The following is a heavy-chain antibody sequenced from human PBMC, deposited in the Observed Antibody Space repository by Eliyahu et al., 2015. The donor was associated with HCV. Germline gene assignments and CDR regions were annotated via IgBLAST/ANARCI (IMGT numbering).Heavy chain of an antibody. Sequence: QVHLQESGPGXVKSSQTLSLTXTVSGGSITSGGFYWSWVRQFPGKGLEWIGYIHHSGSTYYSPSLRRRLVISVDTSKNQFYLSLRSVTAADSAIYYCAKGLFFNNPDPLEQWGQGSVVTVSS. D-gene: IGHD1-14*01. CDR3: AKGLFFNNPDPLEQ. V-gene: IGHV4-31*03. CDR2: IHHSGST. J-gene: IGHJ4*02. CDR1: GGSITSGGFY.